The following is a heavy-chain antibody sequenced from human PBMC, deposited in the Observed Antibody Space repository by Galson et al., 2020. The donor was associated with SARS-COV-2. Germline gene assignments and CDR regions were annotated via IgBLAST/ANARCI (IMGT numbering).Heavy chain of an antibody. Sequence: GGSLRLSCAASGFTFSTYAMNWVRQAPGKGLEWVSTISGSGIITHYADSVKGRFTISRVNSKNTLYLQMNSLRAEDTAVYYCAKDAYDNNGGWFDPWGQGTLVIVSS. V-gene: IGHV3-23*01. CDR3: AKDAYDNNGGWFDP. CDR2: ISGSGIIT. CDR1: GFTFSTYA. J-gene: IGHJ5*02. D-gene: IGHD3-22*01.